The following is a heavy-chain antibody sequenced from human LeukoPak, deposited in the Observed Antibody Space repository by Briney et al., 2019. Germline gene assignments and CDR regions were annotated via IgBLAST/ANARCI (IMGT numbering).Heavy chain of an antibody. CDR3: AYSDHFDT. J-gene: IGHJ4*02. CDR1: GFIFSNYA. CDR2: ISDSGGNT. D-gene: IGHD4-17*01. Sequence: GGSLRLSCAASGFIFSNYAMSWVRQAPGKGLEWVSSISDSGGNTKYADSVKGRFTISRDNAKNTLYLQMNRLTGEDTAVYYCAYSDHFDTWGQGTLVTVSS. V-gene: IGHV3-23*01.